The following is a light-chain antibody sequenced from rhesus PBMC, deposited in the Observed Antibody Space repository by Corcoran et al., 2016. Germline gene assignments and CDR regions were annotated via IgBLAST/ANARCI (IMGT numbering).Light chain of an antibody. CDR2: FAS. V-gene: IGKV1S14*01. Sequence: DIQMTQSPSSLSASVGDTVTITCRASQGISNYLAWYQQKPGKAPKPLLYFASTLESGVPSRFSGSGSGTDFTLTISRLQPEDFAIYYGQQHNSFPPTFGQGTKVEIE. CDR3: QQHNSFPPT. J-gene: IGKJ1*01. CDR1: QGISNY.